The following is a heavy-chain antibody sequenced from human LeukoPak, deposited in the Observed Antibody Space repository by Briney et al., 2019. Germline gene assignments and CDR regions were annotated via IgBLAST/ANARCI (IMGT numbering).Heavy chain of an antibody. CDR3: AKDLFPNY. V-gene: IGHV3-23*01. CDR2: ISGSGGST. Sequence: GGPLRLPCAPSGFPFGSYPMSGSRKAPGKGLEWVSAISGSGGSTYYADSVKGRFTISRDNSKNTLYLQMNSLRAEDTAVYYCAKDLFPNYWGQGTLVTVSS. J-gene: IGHJ4*02. CDR1: GFPFGSYP.